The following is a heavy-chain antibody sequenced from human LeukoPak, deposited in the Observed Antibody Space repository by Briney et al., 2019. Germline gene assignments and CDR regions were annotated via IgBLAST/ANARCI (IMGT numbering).Heavy chain of an antibody. CDR1: GYSISTGYY. V-gene: IGHV4-38-2*02. CDR2: IYYSGST. D-gene: IGHD6-13*01. CDR3: ARVYYSNSYDYWYFDL. J-gene: IGHJ2*01. Sequence: SETLSLTCTVSGYSISTGYYWGWIRQPPGKGLEWIGYIYYSGSTNYNPSLKSRVTISVDTSKNQFSLKLSSVTAADTAVYYCARVYYSNSYDYWYFDLWGRGTLVTVSS.